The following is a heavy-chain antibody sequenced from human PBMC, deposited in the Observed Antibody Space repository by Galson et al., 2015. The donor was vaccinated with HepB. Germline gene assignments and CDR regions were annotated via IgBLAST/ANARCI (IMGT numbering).Heavy chain of an antibody. CDR3: ARGEVAGPGYQYYMDV. Sequence: SLRLSCAASGFTFSDYYMSWIRQAPGKGLEWVSYISSSGSTIYYADSVKGRFTISRDNAKNSLYLQMNSLRAEDTAVYYCARGEVAGPGYQYYMDVWGKGTTVTVSS. CDR2: ISSSGSTI. V-gene: IGHV3-11*01. J-gene: IGHJ6*03. D-gene: IGHD6-19*01. CDR1: GFTFSDYY.